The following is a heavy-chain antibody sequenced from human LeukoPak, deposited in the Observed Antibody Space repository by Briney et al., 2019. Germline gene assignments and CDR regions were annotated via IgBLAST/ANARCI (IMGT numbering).Heavy chain of an antibody. J-gene: IGHJ3*02. CDR2: IYHSGST. Sequence: SETLSLTCTVSGGSISSGGYYWNWIRQPPGKGLEWIGSIYHSGSTYYNPSLKSRVTISVDTSKNQFSLKLSSVTAADTAVYYCARVPKGYGSGIAHAFDIWGQGTMVTVSS. D-gene: IGHD3-10*01. V-gene: IGHV4-39*07. CDR1: GGSISSGGYY. CDR3: ARVPKGYGSGIAHAFDI.